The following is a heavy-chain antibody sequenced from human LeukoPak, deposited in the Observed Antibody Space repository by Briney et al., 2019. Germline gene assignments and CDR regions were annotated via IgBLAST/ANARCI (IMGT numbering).Heavy chain of an antibody. V-gene: IGHV1-18*01. CDR2: INTYNGNT. D-gene: IGHD6-13*01. J-gene: IGHJ4*02. Sequence: GASVKVSCKASGYTFTSYGISWVRQAPGQGLEWMGWINTYNGNTKYAQKLQGRVTMTTDTSTNTAYMELRSLRSDDTAVYFCARCWAGDSSWLVSVELDYWGQGTLVTVSS. CDR3: ARCWAGDSSWLVSVELDY. CDR1: GYTFTSYG.